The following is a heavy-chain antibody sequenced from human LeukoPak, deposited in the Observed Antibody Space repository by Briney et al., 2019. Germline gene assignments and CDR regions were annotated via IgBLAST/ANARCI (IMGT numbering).Heavy chain of an antibody. D-gene: IGHD2-15*01. V-gene: IGHV3-23*01. CDR1: GFTFSSYA. CDR3: AKDGEGYCSGGDCYHSEYFQH. CDR2: ISGSGGST. Sequence: PGGSLRLSCAASGFTFSSYAMSWVRQAPGKRLEWVSAISGSGGSTYYADSVKGRFTISRDNSKNTLYLQMNSLRAEDTAVYYCAKDGEGYCSGGDCYHSEYFQHWGQGTLVAVSS. J-gene: IGHJ1*01.